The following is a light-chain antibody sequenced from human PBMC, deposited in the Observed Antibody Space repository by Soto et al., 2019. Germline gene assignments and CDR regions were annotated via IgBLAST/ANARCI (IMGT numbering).Light chain of an antibody. CDR1: SSDVGGYNY. J-gene: IGLJ1*01. CDR3: SSYTSSSTLFYV. V-gene: IGLV2-14*01. CDR2: DVS. Sequence: QSVLTQPASVSGSPGQSITISCTGTSSDVGGYNYVSWYQQHPGKAPKLMIYDVSNRPSGVSNRSSGSKSGNTASLTISGLQAEDEADYYCSSYTSSSTLFYVFGTGTKLTVL.